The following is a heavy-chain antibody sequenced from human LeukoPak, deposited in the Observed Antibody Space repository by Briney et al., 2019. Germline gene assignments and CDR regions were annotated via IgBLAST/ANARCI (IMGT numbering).Heavy chain of an antibody. Sequence: ASVKVSCKASGYTFTRYGITWVRQAPGQGLEWMGWISAYNGNTNYAHKVQGRVTMTTDTSTCTAYMELRSLSSDDTAVYYCARDNSVISDCSSASCFHFNYWGQGTLVTVSS. CDR3: ARDNSVISDCSSASCFHFNY. CDR2: ISAYNGNT. J-gene: IGHJ4*02. V-gene: IGHV1-18*01. D-gene: IGHD2-2*01. CDR1: GYTFTRYG.